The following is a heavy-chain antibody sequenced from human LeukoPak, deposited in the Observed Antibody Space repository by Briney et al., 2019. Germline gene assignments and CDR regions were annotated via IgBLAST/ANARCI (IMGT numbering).Heavy chain of an antibody. CDR1: GGSISSGDYY. Sequence: PSETLSLTCTVSGGSISSGDYYWSWICQPPGKGLEWIGYIYYSGSTYYNPSLKSRVTISVDTSKNQFSLKLSSVTAADTAVYYCARHWGSNCYDSSVHDAFDIWGQGTMVTVSS. CDR3: ARHWGSNCYDSSVHDAFDI. CDR2: IYYSGST. D-gene: IGHD3-22*01. V-gene: IGHV4-30-4*01. J-gene: IGHJ3*02.